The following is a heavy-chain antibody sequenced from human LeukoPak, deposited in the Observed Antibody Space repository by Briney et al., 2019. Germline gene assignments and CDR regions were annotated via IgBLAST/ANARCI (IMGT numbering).Heavy chain of an antibody. CDR2: INPSGGST. V-gene: IGHV1-46*01. CDR3: ARDHYPRITMVRGVIDY. CDR1: GYTFTSYY. Sequence: GASVKVSCKASGYTFTSYYMHWVRQAPGQGLEWMGIINPSGGSTSYAQKFQGRVTMTRDTSTSTVYMELSSLRSEDTAVYYCARDHYPRITMVRGVIDYWGQGTLVTVSS. J-gene: IGHJ4*02. D-gene: IGHD3-10*01.